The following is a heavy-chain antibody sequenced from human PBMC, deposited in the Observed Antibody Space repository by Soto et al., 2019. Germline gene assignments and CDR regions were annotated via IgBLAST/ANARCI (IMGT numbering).Heavy chain of an antibody. CDR1: GASVSSKSAA. D-gene: IGHD3-9*01. J-gene: IGHJ4*01. Sequence: PSQTPSLPCPISGASVSSKSAAWPWIRQSPSRGLEWLGRTYYRSKWSSNYAVSVKSRITINPDTSKNQFSLQLRSMTPDDAAMYYCARTVDYLVDYWGHGTLVTGS. V-gene: IGHV6-1*01. CDR3: ARTVDYLVDY. CDR2: TYYRSKWSS.